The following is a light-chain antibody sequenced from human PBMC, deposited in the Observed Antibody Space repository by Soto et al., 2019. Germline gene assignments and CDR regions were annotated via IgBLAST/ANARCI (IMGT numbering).Light chain of an antibody. Sequence: DIQLTQSPSSLSASVGDRVTITCRASQSISSYLNWDQQKPGKAPTLLILAATSLQSGVPSSFRGSGSGTDFTLTISSLQPGDFATYYCQQSYSTLIFTFGPGTQVDIK. J-gene: IGKJ3*01. CDR3: QQSYSTLIFT. CDR1: QSISSY. CDR2: AAT. V-gene: IGKV1-39*01.